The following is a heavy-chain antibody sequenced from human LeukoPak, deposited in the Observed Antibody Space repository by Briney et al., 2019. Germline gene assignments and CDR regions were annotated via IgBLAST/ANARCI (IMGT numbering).Heavy chain of an antibody. J-gene: IGHJ5*02. V-gene: IGHV4-59*01. Sequence: SETLSLTCTVSGGSISSDYWSWVRQPPGKGLEWIGYIYYSGSTNYNPSLKSRVTVSVDTSKNQFSLKLSSVTAAATAVYYCARDLGGANWFDPWGQGTLVTVSS. D-gene: IGHD1-26*01. CDR1: GGSISSDY. CDR2: IYYSGST. CDR3: ARDLGGANWFDP.